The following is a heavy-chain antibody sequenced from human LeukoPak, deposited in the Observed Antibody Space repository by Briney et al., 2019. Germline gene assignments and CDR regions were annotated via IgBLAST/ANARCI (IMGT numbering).Heavy chain of an antibody. CDR3: ARELTTERTPGVDS. D-gene: IGHD4-17*01. Sequence: GGSLRLSCTASGFTFSSYSMSWVRQGPGTGLEWVSAISGSGDTTFYADSVKGRFTISRDNSKKTLYLQVNSLRAEDTAVYFCARELTTERTPGVDSWGQGTLVTVSS. CDR2: ISGSGDTT. CDR1: GFTFSSYS. J-gene: IGHJ4*02. V-gene: IGHV3-23*01.